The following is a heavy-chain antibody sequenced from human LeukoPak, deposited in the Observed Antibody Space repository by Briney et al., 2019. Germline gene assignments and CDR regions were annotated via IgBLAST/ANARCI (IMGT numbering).Heavy chain of an antibody. CDR1: GGSISSSSYY. Sequence: SETLSLTCTVSGGSISSSSYYWGWIRQPPGKGLEWIGSIYYSGSTYYNPSLKSRVTISVDTSKNQFSLSLSSVTAAETAVYYCARHQSGGSRNTFDIWGQGTMVTVSS. V-gene: IGHV4-39*01. J-gene: IGHJ3*02. CDR3: ARHQSGGSRNTFDI. CDR2: IYYSGST. D-gene: IGHD3-10*01.